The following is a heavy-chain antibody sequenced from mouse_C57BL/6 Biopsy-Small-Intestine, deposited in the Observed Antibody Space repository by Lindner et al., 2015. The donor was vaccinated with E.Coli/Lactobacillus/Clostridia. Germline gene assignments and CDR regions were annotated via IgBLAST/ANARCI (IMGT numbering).Heavy chain of an antibody. Sequence: VQLQESGPELVKPGASVKMSCKASGYSITGYYLHWVRQSHGSILEWIGYISPNIGFSSCNQKFKDKATLTVDKSSSTAYMELRSLTSEDSALYYCTMSEASYGNYAYWGQGTTLTVSS. V-gene: IGHV1-31*01. D-gene: IGHD2-10*01. CDR2: ISPNIGFS. CDR3: TMSEASYGNYAY. J-gene: IGHJ2*01. CDR1: GYSITGYY.